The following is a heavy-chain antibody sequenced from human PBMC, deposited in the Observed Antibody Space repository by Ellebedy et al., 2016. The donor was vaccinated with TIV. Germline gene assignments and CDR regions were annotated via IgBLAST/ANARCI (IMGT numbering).Heavy chain of an antibody. D-gene: IGHD6-13*01. CDR2: VYSDGRT. V-gene: IGHV3-66*01. Sequence: GESLKISXAASGFTVSTTYMSWVRQAPGKGREWVSVVYSDGRTYYADSVKGRLSISRDNSQNTLYLQMHSLRAEDTAVYYCARSIPTAGSPYYFASWGQGALVTVSS. CDR1: GFTVSTTY. J-gene: IGHJ4*02. CDR3: ARSIPTAGSPYYFAS.